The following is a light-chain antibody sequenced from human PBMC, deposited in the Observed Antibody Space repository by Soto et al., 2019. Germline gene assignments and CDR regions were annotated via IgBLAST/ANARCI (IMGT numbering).Light chain of an antibody. V-gene: IGKV3D-11*01. CDR1: QGIGDT. CDR3: QQRSNWPLT. CDR2: DTS. J-gene: IGKJ4*01. Sequence: EVVLTQSPATLCVSPGEGVTLSCRASQGIGDTLAWYQHKPGQTPRLLIYDTSARATGIPARFSGGGSGTDFTLTISSLEPEDFAVYYCQQRSNWPLTFGGGTKVDIK.